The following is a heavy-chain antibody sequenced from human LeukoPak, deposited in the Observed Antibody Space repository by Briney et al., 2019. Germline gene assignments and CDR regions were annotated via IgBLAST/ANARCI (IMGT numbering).Heavy chain of an antibody. CDR3: AKDDLREDDAFDF. V-gene: IGHV3-30*02. Sequence: GGSLRLSCAASGFTFSSYGMHWVRQAPGKGLEWVAFIRYDGSNKYYADSVKGRFTISRDNSKNTLYLQMNSLRAEDTAVYYCAKDDLREDDAFDFWGQGTMVTVSS. J-gene: IGHJ3*01. CDR1: GFTFSSYG. CDR2: IRYDGSNK.